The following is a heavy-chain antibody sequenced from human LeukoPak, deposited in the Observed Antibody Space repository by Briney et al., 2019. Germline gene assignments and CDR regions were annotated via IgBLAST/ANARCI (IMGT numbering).Heavy chain of an antibody. J-gene: IGHJ4*02. Sequence: GGSLRLSCAASGFPFSSYWMSWVRQAPGKGLEWVANIKQDGSEKYYVDSVKGRFTISRDNAQNSLYLQMNSLRAEDTAVYYCASRDFLTSYYDYWGQGTLVTVSS. V-gene: IGHV3-7*01. CDR2: IKQDGSEK. CDR1: GFPFSSYW. D-gene: IGHD3-9*01. CDR3: ASRDFLTSYYDY.